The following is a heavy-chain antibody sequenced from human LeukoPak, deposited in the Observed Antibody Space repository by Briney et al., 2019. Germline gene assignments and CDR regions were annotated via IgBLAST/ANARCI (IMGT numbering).Heavy chain of an antibody. D-gene: IGHD3-3*01. J-gene: IGHJ6*02. Sequence: ASVMVSCKVSGYTLTELSMHWVRQAPGKGLEWMGGFDPEDGETIYAQKFQGRVTMTEDTSTDTAYMELSSLRSEDTAVYYCATDARTIFGVVIMRYGMDVWGQGTTVTVSS. CDR1: GYTLTELS. CDR3: ATDARTIFGVVIMRYGMDV. V-gene: IGHV1-24*01. CDR2: FDPEDGET.